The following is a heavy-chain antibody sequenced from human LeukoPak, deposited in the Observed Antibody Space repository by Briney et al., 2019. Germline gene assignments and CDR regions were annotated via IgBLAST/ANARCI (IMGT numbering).Heavy chain of an antibody. CDR1: GFSFSRYA. CDR2: ISYDGNNI. Sequence: PGRSLRLSCAASGFSFSRYAMHWVRQPPGKGLEWVAVISYDGNNIYYADSVKGRFTISRDNSKNTLYLEMNRLRTEDTGVYYCARDFYDSSGYYQVTDSWGQGTLVTVSS. D-gene: IGHD3-22*01. J-gene: IGHJ4*02. V-gene: IGHV3-30*04. CDR3: ARDFYDSSGYYQVTDS.